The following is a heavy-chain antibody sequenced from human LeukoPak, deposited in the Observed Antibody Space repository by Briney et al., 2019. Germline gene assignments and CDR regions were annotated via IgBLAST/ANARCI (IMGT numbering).Heavy chain of an antibody. D-gene: IGHD5-12*01. CDR1: RFTFNSYA. J-gene: IGHJ4*02. Sequence: PGGSLRLSCAASRFTFNSYAMSWVRQAPGKGLEWVSVIGGSNGITFYVGSVKGRFTNSRDNSKDTLYLQMNSLRAEDTAVYYCARNENSGWGYFDYWGQGTLVTVSS. V-gene: IGHV3-23*01. CDR2: IGGSNGIT. CDR3: ARNENSGWGYFDY.